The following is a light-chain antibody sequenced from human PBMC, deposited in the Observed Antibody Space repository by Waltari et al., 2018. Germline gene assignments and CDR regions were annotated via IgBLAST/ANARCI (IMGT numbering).Light chain of an antibody. J-gene: IGLJ2*01. CDR2: DVS. CDR1: SSDVGAYTY. CDR3: SSYTSSNTLI. V-gene: IGLV2-14*03. Sequence: QSALTQPASVSGSPGPSITIPCTGTSSDVGAYTYVCWYQQHPSKAPKLMIYDVSKRPSGVSNRFSGSKSANTASLTISGLQAEDEADYYCSSYTSSNTLIFGGGTTLTVL.